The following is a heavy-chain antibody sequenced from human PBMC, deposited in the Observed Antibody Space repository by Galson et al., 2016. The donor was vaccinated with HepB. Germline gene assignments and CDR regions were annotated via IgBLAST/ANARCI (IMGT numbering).Heavy chain of an antibody. J-gene: IGHJ6*02. D-gene: IGHD3-3*01. V-gene: IGHV3-21*01. CDR1: GFTFSSYS. CDR3: ARVGALRCLEYGMDV. Sequence: SLRLSCAASGFTFSSYSMNWVRQAPGKGLEWVSSVSSSSSYIYYADSVKGRFTISRDNAKNSLYLQMNSLRAEDTAVYYCARVGALRCLEYGMDVWGQGTTVTVSS. CDR2: VSSSSSYI.